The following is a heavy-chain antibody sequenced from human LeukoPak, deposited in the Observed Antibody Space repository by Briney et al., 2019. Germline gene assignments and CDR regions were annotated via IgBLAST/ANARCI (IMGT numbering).Heavy chain of an antibody. Sequence: ASVKVSCKASGGTFSSYAISWVRQAPGQGLEWMGGIIPIFGTANYAQKFQGRVTITADDTTSTAYLELSSLRSEDTAVYYCARVPGYSYDPPFDYWGQGTLVTVSS. CDR2: IIPIFGTA. J-gene: IGHJ4*02. CDR1: GGTFSSYA. CDR3: ARVPGYSYDPPFDY. D-gene: IGHD5-18*01. V-gene: IGHV1-69*13.